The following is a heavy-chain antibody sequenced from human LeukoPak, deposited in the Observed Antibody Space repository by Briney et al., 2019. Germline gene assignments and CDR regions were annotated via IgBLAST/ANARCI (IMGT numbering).Heavy chain of an antibody. CDR1: GFSFSTYS. Sequence: GGSLRLSCVASGFSFSTYSMNWIRQAPGKGLEWVAYISNTSTTTHYADSVKGRFTISRDNAQNSLFLQMNSLRAEDTAVYYCARTVSYWGQGTLVTVSS. CDR2: ISNTSTTT. J-gene: IGHJ4*02. CDR3: ARTVSY. V-gene: IGHV3-48*04. D-gene: IGHD4-17*01.